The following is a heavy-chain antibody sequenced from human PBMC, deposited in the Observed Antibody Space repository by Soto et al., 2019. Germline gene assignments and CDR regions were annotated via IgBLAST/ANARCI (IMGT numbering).Heavy chain of an antibody. V-gene: IGHV4-31*01. CDR3: ARVRAGMNYDYVWGCPGYWFYP. D-gene: IGHD3-16*01. Sequence: QVQLQESGPGLVKPSQTLSLTCTVSGGSISSGGYYWSWIRQHPGKGLEWIGYIYYSGSTYYNPXPQXXXTISVATSNNXXPXTXXSVTAAATAVYYCARVRAGMNYDYVWGCPGYWFYPWGQGTLVTVSS. CDR2: IYYSGST. CDR1: GGSISSGGYY. J-gene: IGHJ5*02.